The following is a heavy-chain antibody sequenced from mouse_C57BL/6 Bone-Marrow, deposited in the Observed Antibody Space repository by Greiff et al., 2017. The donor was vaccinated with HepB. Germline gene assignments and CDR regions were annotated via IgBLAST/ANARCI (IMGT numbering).Heavy chain of an antibody. CDR2: IDPETGGT. CDR1: GYTFTDYE. D-gene: IGHD1-1*01. J-gene: IGHJ2*01. Sequence: VQLQQSGAELVRPGASVTLSCKASGYTFTDYEMHWVKQTPVHGLEWIGAIDPETGGTAYNQKFKGKAILTADKSSSTAYMELLSLTSADSAVYYCTRSPDYYGRSYVDYWGQGTTLTVSS. V-gene: IGHV1-15*01. CDR3: TRSPDYYGRSYVDY.